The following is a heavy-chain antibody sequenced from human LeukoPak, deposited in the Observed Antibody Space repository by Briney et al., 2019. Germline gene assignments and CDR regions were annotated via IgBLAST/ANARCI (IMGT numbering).Heavy chain of an antibody. CDR2: VHYSGST. Sequence: SETLSLTCTVSGGSISSYYWSWVRQPPGKGLEWIGYVHYSGSTKYNPSLKSRVTISVDTSKNQFSLKLSSVTAADTAMYYCARGRTGSYFAADYWGQGILVTVSS. J-gene: IGHJ4*02. D-gene: IGHD1-26*01. CDR3: ARGRTGSYFAADY. CDR1: GGSISSYY. V-gene: IGHV4-59*01.